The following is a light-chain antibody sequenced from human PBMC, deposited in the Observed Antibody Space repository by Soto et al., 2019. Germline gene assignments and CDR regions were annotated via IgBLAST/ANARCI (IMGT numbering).Light chain of an antibody. CDR1: DSNIGNNF. Sequence: QSVLTQPPSASGTPGQRVTISCSGSDSNIGNNFVYWYQQVPGTAPKLLIYRNDQRPSGVPDRFSGSKSGTSASLAISGLRSEDEADYYCAAWDDTLNGVFGAGTKVTLL. CDR2: RND. V-gene: IGLV1-47*01. CDR3: AAWDDTLNGV. J-gene: IGLJ1*01.